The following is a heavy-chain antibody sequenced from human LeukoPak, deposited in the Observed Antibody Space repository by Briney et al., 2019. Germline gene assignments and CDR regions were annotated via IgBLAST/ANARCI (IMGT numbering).Heavy chain of an antibody. CDR3: AKGTHAGISSSWGH. Sequence: GASVKVSCKASGYTFTSYDINWVRQATGQGLEWMGWMNPNSGNTGYAQKFQGRVTITRNTSISTAYMELSSLRAEDMALYYCAKGTHAGISSSWGHWGQGTLVTVSS. CDR1: GYTFTSYD. V-gene: IGHV1-8*03. D-gene: IGHD6-13*01. J-gene: IGHJ4*02. CDR2: MNPNSGNT.